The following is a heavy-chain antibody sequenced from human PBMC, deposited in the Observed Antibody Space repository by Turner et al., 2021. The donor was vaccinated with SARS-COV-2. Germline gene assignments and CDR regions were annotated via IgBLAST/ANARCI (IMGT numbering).Heavy chain of an antibody. Sequence: EVQLVESGGGLVKLGGSLIIPFAASCFTLSSYSMNWVPQAPGKGLGWVSSISSSSSYIYYADSVKGRLTNTRNNAKNSLYLQMNSLRAEDTAVYYCASIAAADPKYYHYYGMDVWGQGTTVTVSS. CDR3: ASIAAADPKYYHYYGMDV. J-gene: IGHJ6*02. CDR1: CFTLSSYS. CDR2: ISSSSSYI. D-gene: IGHD6-13*01. V-gene: IGHV3-21*01.